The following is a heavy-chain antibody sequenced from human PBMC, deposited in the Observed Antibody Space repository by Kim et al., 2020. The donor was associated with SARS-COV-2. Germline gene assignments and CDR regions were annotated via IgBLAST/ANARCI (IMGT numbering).Heavy chain of an antibody. V-gene: IGHV4-4*07. CDR2: IYTSGST. CDR1: GGSISSYY. J-gene: IGHJ3*02. D-gene: IGHD5-18*01. CDR3: AREGYSYGRGDAFDI. Sequence: SETLSLTCTVSGGSISSYYWSWIRQPAGKGLEWIGRIYTSGSTNYNPSLKSRVTMSVDTSKNQFSLKLSSVTAADTAVYYCAREGYSYGRGDAFDIWGQGTMVTVSS.